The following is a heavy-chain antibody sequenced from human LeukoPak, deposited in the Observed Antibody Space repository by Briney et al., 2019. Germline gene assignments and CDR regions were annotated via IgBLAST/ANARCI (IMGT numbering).Heavy chain of an antibody. CDR3: AKAAVPGSKYYFDY. CDR2: ISGSGSTT. V-gene: IGHV3-23*01. Sequence: PGGSLRLSCAASGFAFSSYAMSWVRQAPGKGLEWVSAISGSGSTTYYTDSVKGRFTISRDNSKSTLYLQMNTLRAEDTAVYYCAKAAVPGSKYYFDYWGQGTLVTVSS. CDR1: GFAFSSYA. J-gene: IGHJ4*02. D-gene: IGHD3-10*01.